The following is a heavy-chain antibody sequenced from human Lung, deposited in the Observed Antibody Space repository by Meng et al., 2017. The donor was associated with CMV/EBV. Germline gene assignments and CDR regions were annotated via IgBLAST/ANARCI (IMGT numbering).Heavy chain of an antibody. CDR1: SGSYF. V-gene: IGHV4-31*02. CDR3: ARPMKDCSSTSCWNAYVDP. Sequence: SGSYFWSCIRQHPGKGMEWIGYIYYSGSTYYNPSLKSRVTISVDTSKNQFSLKLSSVTAADTAVYYCARPMKDCSSTSCWNAYVDPWGQGTLVTVSS. J-gene: IGHJ5*02. D-gene: IGHD2-2*01. CDR2: IYYSGST.